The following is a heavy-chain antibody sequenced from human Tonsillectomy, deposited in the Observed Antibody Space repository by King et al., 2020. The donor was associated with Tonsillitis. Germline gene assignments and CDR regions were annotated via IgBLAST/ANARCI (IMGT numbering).Heavy chain of an antibody. Sequence: EVQLVESGGGLVQPGGSLRLSCAASGFTFNSYAMSWVRQAPGKGLEWVSLISGSGGSTYYADSVKGRFTISRDNSKNTLYLQMNSLRAADTAVYYCAKVEITVIVVRGFFDYWGQGTLVTVSS. CDR3: AKVEITVIVVRGFFDY. CDR2: ISGSGGST. V-gene: IGHV3-23*04. J-gene: IGHJ4*02. D-gene: IGHD3-22*01. CDR1: GFTFNSYA.